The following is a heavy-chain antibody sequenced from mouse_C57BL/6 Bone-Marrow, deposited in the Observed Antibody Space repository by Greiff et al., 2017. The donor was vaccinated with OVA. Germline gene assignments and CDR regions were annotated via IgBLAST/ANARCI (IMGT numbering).Heavy chain of an antibody. CDR2: ISYDGSN. D-gene: IGHD2-3*01. CDR3: ARGGYYPFDY. CDR1: GYSITSGYY. Sequence: EVKLMESGPGLVKPSQSLSLTCSVTGYSITSGYYWNWIRQFPGNKLEWMGYISYDGSNNYNPSLKNRISITRDTSNNQFFLKLNSVTTEDTATYYCARGGYYPFDYWGQGTTLTVSS. V-gene: IGHV3-6*01. J-gene: IGHJ2*01.